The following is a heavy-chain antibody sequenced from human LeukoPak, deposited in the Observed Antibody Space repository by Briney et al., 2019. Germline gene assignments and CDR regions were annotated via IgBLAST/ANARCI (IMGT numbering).Heavy chain of an antibody. CDR3: ARLGNYYDSSGYVY. V-gene: IGHV4-4*07. CDR1: GGSISSYY. CDR2: IYTSGST. D-gene: IGHD3-22*01. Sequence: SETLSLTCTVSGGSISSYYWSWIRQPAGKGLEWIGRIYTSGSTNYNPSLKSRVTMSVDTSKSQFSLKLSSVTAADTAVYYCARLGNYYDSSGYVYWGQGTLVTVSS. J-gene: IGHJ4*02.